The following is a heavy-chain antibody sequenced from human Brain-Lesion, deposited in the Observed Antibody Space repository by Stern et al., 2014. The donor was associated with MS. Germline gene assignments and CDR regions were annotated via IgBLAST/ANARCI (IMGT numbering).Heavy chain of an antibody. Sequence: QMQLVQSGAEVKKPGASVKVSCKTSGYIFTGYYIHWVRQAPGQGLEWMEWINPNTGGTKYAQKFQGRVTMSRDTSISTAYVELSSLTSDDTAVYYCARDQRGITIFGVVTDYYYLGMDVWGQGTTVTVSS. J-gene: IGHJ6*02. CDR3: ARDQRGITIFGVVTDYYYLGMDV. V-gene: IGHV1-2*02. CDR1: GYIFTGYY. CDR2: INPNTGGT. D-gene: IGHD3-3*01.